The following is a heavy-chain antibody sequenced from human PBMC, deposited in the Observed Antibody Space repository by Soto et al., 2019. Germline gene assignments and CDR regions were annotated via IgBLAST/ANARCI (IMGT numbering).Heavy chain of an antibody. V-gene: IGHV3-23*01. CDR1: GFTFSNYA. D-gene: IGHD2-15*01. CDR2: ISGSGDFT. Sequence: GGSLRLSCAASGFTFSNYAMMWVRQAPGKGLEWVSSISGSGDFTYYADSVKGRLAISRDNSKNTLFLQMSSLRADDTAHYYCAKDGRGSNPRAFDIWGQGTMVTVSS. CDR3: AKDGRGSNPRAFDI. J-gene: IGHJ3*02.